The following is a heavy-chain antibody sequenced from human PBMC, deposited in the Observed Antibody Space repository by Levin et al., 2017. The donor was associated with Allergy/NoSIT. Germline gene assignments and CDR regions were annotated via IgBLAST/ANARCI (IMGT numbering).Heavy chain of an antibody. D-gene: IGHD2-2*01. J-gene: IGHJ4*02. V-gene: IGHV3-74*01. CDR2: ILNDGTT. Sequence: GESLKISCTASAFTFRNYYMHWVRQAPGMGLVWVSNILNDGTTNYADSVKGRFTISRDNAKNTLYLQMNSLGEEETAVYFCARGGCDRTSCLDHWGQGILVTVSS. CDR3: ARGGCDRTSCLDH. CDR1: AFTFRNYY.